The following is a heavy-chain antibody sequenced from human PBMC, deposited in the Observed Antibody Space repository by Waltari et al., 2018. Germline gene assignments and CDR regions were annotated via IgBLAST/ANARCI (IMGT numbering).Heavy chain of an antibody. Sequence: QVQLQQWGAGLLKPSETLSLTCGVNGGSFSDYYWSWIRQPHGKGLEWIGEINQSGSTNYNPSLKSRVTISIDTSKNQFSLKLSSVTAADTAVYYCARVGRGYQTPYHYFYGMDVWGLGTTVTVSS. J-gene: IGHJ6*02. D-gene: IGHD5-12*01. CDR3: ARVGRGYQTPYHYFYGMDV. CDR2: INQSGST. V-gene: IGHV4-34*01. CDR1: GGSFSDYY.